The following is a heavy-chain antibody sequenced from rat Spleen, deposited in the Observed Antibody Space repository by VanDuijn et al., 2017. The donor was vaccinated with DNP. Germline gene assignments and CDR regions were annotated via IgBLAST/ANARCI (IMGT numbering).Heavy chain of an antibody. CDR1: GFTFSNYD. CDR2: ISYDGSST. Sequence: EVQLVESGGGLVQPGRSMKLSCAASGFTFSNYDMAWVRQAPKKGLEWVATISYDGSSTYYPDSVKGRFTISRDNAKSSLYLQMNSLKSEDTATYYCSKHKGSSSIYWYFDFWGPGTMVTVSS. CDR3: SKHKGSSSIYWYFDF. V-gene: IGHV5-7*01. D-gene: IGHD1-2*01. J-gene: IGHJ1*01.